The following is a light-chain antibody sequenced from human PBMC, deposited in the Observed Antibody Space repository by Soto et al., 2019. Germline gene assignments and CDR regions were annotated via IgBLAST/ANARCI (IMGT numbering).Light chain of an antibody. CDR2: YDS. Sequence: SYERTQPPSVSVAPGKTASGACGGSNIGSKSVHWYQKKSGQAPVLVMYYDSDRPSGIPERFSGSNSGNTATLTISRVEAGDEADYYCQVWDISSGHVVFGGETKLTVL. CDR3: QVWDISSGHVV. J-gene: IGLJ3*02. V-gene: IGLV3-21*01. CDR1: NIGSKS.